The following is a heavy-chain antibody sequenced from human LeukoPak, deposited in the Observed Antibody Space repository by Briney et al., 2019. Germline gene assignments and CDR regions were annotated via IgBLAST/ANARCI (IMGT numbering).Heavy chain of an antibody. J-gene: IGHJ4*02. CDR2: ISYDGSNE. D-gene: IGHD2-15*01. CDR3: ARDAVYCSGGSCYPTYYFDY. CDR1: GFTFSTYG. Sequence: GGSLRLSCAASGFTFSTYGMHWVRQAPGKGLEWVAVISYDGSNEYYADSVKGRFTISRDNSKNTLYLQMSSLRAEDTAVYYCARDAVYCSGGSCYPTYYFDYWGQGTLVTVSS. V-gene: IGHV3-30*03.